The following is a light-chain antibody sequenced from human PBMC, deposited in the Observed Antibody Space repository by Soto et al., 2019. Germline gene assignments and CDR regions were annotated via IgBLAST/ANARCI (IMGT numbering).Light chain of an antibody. V-gene: IGLV3-21*04. J-gene: IGLJ1*01. CDR1: NIGSKS. CDR3: QVWDSSSDHYV. CDR2: YDS. Sequence: SYELTQPPSVSVAPVRTARITSGGHNIGSKSVHWYQQKPGQAPVLVIYYDSDRPSGIPERFSGSNSGNTATLTISRVEAGDEADYYCQVWDSSSDHYVFGTGTKRTVL.